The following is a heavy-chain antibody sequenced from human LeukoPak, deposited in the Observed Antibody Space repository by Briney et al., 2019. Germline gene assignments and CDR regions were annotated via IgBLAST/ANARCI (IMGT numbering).Heavy chain of an antibody. CDR1: GYTFISYD. J-gene: IGHJ4*02. CDR3: VRAVRTVPGRGYCSGGGCKSTYYFDY. D-gene: IGHD2-15*01. Sequence: ASVKVSCKASGYTFISYDINWVRQATGQGLEWMGWMNPNSGNTGYAQKFQGRVTMTRNTSISTAYMELSRLRSEDTAVYYCVRAVRTVPGRGYCSGGGCKSTYYFDYWGQGTLVTVSS. V-gene: IGHV1-8*01. CDR2: MNPNSGNT.